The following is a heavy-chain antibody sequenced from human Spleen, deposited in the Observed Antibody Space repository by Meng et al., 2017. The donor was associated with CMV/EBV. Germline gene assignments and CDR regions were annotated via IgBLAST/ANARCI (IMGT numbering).Heavy chain of an antibody. V-gene: IGHV1-69*10. J-gene: IGHJ6*02. D-gene: IGHD6-13*01. CDR3: ARDGCRSSTLACYYYGMDV. CDR2: IIPIIGVT. Sequence: SVKVSCKTSGGTLINYPISWVRQAPGQGLEWMGGIIPIIGVTNYAQKFQGRVTITADKSTSTAYMELSSLRSEDTAVYYCARDGCRSSTLACYYYGMDVWGQGTTVTVSS. CDR1: GGTLINYP.